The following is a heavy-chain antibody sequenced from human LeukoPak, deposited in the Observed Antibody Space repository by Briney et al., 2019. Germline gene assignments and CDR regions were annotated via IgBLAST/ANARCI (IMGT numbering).Heavy chain of an antibody. CDR1: GGSISSYY. V-gene: IGHV4-59*08. Sequence: SETLSLTCTVSGGSISSYYWSWIRQPPGEGLEWIGYMYNSGSTNYNPSLKSRVTISVDTSKNQFSLKLSSVTAADTAVYFCARHPDSSGYSWFDPWGQETLVTVSS. CDR3: ARHPDSSGYSWFDP. CDR2: MYNSGST. D-gene: IGHD3-22*01. J-gene: IGHJ5*02.